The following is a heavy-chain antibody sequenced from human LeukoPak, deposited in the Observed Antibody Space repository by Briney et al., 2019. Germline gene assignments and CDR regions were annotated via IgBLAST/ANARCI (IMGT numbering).Heavy chain of an antibody. Sequence: SETLSLTCAVYGGSFSGYYWSWIRQPLGKGLEWIGVINHSGSTNYNPSLKSRVTISVDTSKNQFSLKLSSVTAADTAVYYCARGPPIFGVVIIGYYGMDVWGQGTTVTVSS. V-gene: IGHV4-34*01. D-gene: IGHD3-3*01. CDR1: GGSFSGYY. J-gene: IGHJ6*02. CDR2: INHSGST. CDR3: ARGPPIFGVVIIGYYGMDV.